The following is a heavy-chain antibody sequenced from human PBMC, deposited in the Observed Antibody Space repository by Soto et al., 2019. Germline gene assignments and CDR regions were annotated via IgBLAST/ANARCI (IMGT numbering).Heavy chain of an antibody. V-gene: IGHV4-59*01. CDR3: ARDQTRTWFGELKVGDNWFDP. J-gene: IGHJ5*02. D-gene: IGHD3-10*01. Sequence: SETLSLTCTVSGGSISSYYWSWIRQPPGKGLEWIGYIYYSGSTNYNPSLKSRVTISVDTSKNQFSLKLSSVTAADTAVYYCARDQTRTWFGELKVGDNWFDPWGQGTLVTVSS. CDR2: IYYSGST. CDR1: GGSISSYY.